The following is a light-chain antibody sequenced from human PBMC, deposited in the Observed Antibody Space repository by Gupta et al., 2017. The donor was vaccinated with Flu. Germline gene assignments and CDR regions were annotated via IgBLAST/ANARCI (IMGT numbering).Light chain of an antibody. CDR1: SSDVGSYNL. Sequence: TSSDVGSYNLVSWYQQPPAKAPKLMIYEGRKPPSGVSNRFAGSKSGNTASLTISRLQAEDEADYCGRSYAGISTWVFGGGTKLTVL. CDR2: EGR. V-gene: IGLV2-23*01. CDR3: RSYAGISTWV. J-gene: IGLJ3*02.